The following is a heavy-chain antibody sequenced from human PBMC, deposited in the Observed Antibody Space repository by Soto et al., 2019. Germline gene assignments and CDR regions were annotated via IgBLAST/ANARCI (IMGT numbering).Heavy chain of an antibody. V-gene: IGHV3-64*01. J-gene: IGHJ4*02. Sequence: GGSLRLSCAASGITFSSYAMHWVRQAPGKGLEYVSGLSSNGGSTYYANSVKGRFTISRDNSKNTLYLQMGSLRAEDMAVYYCARGRPGFYYFDYWGQGSLVTVSS. D-gene: IGHD6-6*01. CDR2: LSSNGGST. CDR1: GITFSSYA. CDR3: ARGRPGFYYFDY.